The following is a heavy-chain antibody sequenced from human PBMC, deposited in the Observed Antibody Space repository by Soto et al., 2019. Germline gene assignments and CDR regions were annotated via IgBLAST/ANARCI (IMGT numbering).Heavy chain of an antibody. J-gene: IGHJ3*02. CDR1: GFSFSGYN. CDR2: ISTSGSTI. Sequence: PGGSLRLSCAASGFSFSGYNMNWVRQAPGKGLEWVSSISTSGSTIYYADSVKGRFTISRDNAKNSLYLQMNSLRAEDTAVYYCARGGAGRRSGRMGAFDIWGQGTTVTVSS. CDR3: ARGGAGRRSGRMGAFDI. V-gene: IGHV3-21*04. D-gene: IGHD6-19*01.